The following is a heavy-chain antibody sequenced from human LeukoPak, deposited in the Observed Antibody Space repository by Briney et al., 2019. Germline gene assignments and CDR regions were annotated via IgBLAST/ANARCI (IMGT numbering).Heavy chain of an antibody. CDR1: GHSFTSNY. CDR3: ARDQEAFDY. J-gene: IGHJ4*02. V-gene: IGHV1-46*01. Sequence: ASVKVSCKASGHSFTSNYIHWVRQAPGQGLEWMGMIYPRDGCTSYAQKFQGRVTVTRDTSTSTVHMELSGLRSEDTAVYYCARDQEAFDYWGQGTLVTVSS. CDR2: IYPRDGCT.